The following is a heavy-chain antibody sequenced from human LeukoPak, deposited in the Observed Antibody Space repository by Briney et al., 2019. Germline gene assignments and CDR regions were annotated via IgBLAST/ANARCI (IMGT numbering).Heavy chain of an antibody. D-gene: IGHD3-10*01. CDR3: ARSVYYGSGSYGWFDP. CDR1: GGFFSGYY. Sequence: SETLSLTCAVYGGFFSGYYWSWIRQPPGKGLEWIGEINRSGSTNYNPSLKSRVTISVDTSKNQFSLKLSSVTAADTAVYYCARSVYYGSGSYGWFDPWGQGTLVTVSS. V-gene: IGHV4-34*01. CDR2: INRSGST. J-gene: IGHJ5*02.